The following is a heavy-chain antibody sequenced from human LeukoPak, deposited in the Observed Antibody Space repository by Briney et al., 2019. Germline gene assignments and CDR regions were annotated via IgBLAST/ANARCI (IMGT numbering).Heavy chain of an antibody. Sequence: SETLSLTCTVSGGSISSYYWSWIRQPPGKGLEWIGYIYYSGSTNYNPSLKSRVTISVDTSKNQFSLKLSSVTAADTAVYYCARDGYSGYSDAFDIWGQGTMVTVSS. CDR2: IYYSGST. CDR1: GGSISSYY. CDR3: ARDGYSGYSDAFDI. D-gene: IGHD5-12*01. V-gene: IGHV4-59*12. J-gene: IGHJ3*02.